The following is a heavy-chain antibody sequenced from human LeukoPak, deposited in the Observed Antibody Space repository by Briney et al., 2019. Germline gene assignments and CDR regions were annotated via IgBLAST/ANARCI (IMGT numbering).Heavy chain of an antibody. D-gene: IGHD1-1*01. CDR2: ISGSGGRI. V-gene: IGHV3-23*01. Sequence: GGSLRLSCAASGFAFSSYSMSWVRQAPGKGLEWVSSISGSGGRIDYADSVKGRFTISRDNSKNTLSLQMNSLTAEDTAVYYCAKNPRLEGWIYFDSWGQGILVTVSS. J-gene: IGHJ4*02. CDR3: AKNPRLEGWIYFDS. CDR1: GFAFSSYS.